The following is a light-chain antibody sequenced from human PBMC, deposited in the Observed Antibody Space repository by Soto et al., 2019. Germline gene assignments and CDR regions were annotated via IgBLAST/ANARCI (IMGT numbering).Light chain of an antibody. V-gene: IGKV3-20*01. J-gene: IGKJ1*01. CDR3: QQYGSSRT. CDR2: GAS. Sequence: ELVFTHSPGTLSLSPGERATLSCRASQSVSSSYLAWYQQKPGQAPRLLIYGASSRATGIPDRFSGSGSGTDFTLTISRLEPEDFAVYYCQQYGSSRTFGQGTKVDIK. CDR1: QSVSSSY.